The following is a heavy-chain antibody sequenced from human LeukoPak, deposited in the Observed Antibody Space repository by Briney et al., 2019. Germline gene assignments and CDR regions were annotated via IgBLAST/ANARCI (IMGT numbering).Heavy chain of an antibody. Sequence: SETLSLTCTVSGGSISSSSYYWGWIRQPPGKGLEWIGSIYYSGSTYYNPSLKSRVTISVDTSKNQFSLKLSSVTAADTAVYHCARLPLNVELDPDKAFEIWGQGTMVTVSS. CDR1: GGSISSSSYY. D-gene: IGHD5-24*01. J-gene: IGHJ3*02. CDR3: ARLPLNVELDPDKAFEI. V-gene: IGHV4-39*01. CDR2: IYYSGST.